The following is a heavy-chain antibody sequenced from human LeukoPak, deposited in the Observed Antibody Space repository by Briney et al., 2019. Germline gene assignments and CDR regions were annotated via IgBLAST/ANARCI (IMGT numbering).Heavy chain of an antibody. V-gene: IGHV4-59*08. D-gene: IGHD3-10*01. J-gene: IGHJ6*03. CDR2: TYYSGST. Sequence: SETLSLTCTVSGASISSYSWSWIRQPPGKGLEWIGYTYYSGSTNYNPSLKSRVTISVDTSKNQFSLKLSSVTAADTAVYYCARTYYYGSGSYPPRGYYYYYYMDVWGKGTTVTISS. CDR3: ARTYYYGSGSYPPRGYYYYYYMDV. CDR1: GASISSYS.